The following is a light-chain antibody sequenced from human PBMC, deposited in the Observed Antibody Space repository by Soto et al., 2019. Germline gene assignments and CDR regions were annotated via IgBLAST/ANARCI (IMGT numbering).Light chain of an antibody. Sequence: QMTQSRSSLSASVGDRVTITCRASQDISNYLAWYQQKPGGAPKLLIYEASTLQSGVPSRFSGSGSGAYFTLTISSLHPDDVAIYYCQKDNDAPRTFGKGTRVEMK. CDR1: QDISNY. J-gene: IGKJ1*01. V-gene: IGKV1-27*01. CDR2: EAS. CDR3: QKDNDAPRT.